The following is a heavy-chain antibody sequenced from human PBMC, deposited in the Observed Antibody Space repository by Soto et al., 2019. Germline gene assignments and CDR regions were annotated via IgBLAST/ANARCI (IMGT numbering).Heavy chain of an antibody. D-gene: IGHD2-21*02. V-gene: IGHV4-30-4*01. J-gene: IGHJ6*02. CDR1: GGSISSDAYY. CDR2: IYYSGST. CDR3: ARLNRLNLDYYFGMDV. Sequence: QVQLQESGPGLVKPSQTLSLTCTVSGGSISSDAYYWSWIRQPPGKVLEWIGYIYYSGSTYYNPSLKSRLTISVDTSKNQFSLKVSSVTAADSAVYYCARLNRLNLDYYFGMDVWGQGTTVTVSS.